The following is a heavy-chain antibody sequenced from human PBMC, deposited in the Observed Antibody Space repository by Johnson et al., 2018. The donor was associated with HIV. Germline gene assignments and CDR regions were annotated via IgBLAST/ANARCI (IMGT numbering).Heavy chain of an antibody. D-gene: IGHD1-26*01. CDR1: GLTFSSYA. V-gene: IGHV3-30*04. CDR3: ARDSDKWELRPGACDF. CDR2: ISYDGRNK. J-gene: IGHJ3*01. Sequence: QVQLVESGGGVVQPGRSLRLSCAASGLTFSSYAMHWVRQGPGKGLEWVAVISYDGRNKYYADSVKGRFTISRENSNNTLYLQMNSLRAEDTAVYYCARDSDKWELRPGACDFWCQGTMVTVSS.